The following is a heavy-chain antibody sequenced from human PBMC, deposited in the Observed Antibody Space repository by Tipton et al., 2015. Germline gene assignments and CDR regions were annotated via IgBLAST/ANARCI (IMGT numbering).Heavy chain of an antibody. CDR2: IWFHGGNE. CDR1: GFTFSDYG. J-gene: IGHJ6*02. V-gene: IGHV3-33*01. Sequence: SLRLSCAASGFTFSDYGMHWVCQAPGKGLEWVALIWFHGGNEGYADSVKGRFLISRDTSNNTLFLQMNSLSVEDTAVYYCARAYEEREDGAPYLYYYGVDVWGQGTTVTVSS. CDR3: ARAYEEREDGAPYLYYYGVDV. D-gene: IGHD4/OR15-4a*01.